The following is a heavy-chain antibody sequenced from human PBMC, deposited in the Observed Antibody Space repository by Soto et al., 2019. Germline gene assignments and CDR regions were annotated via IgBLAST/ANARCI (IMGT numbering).Heavy chain of an antibody. CDR2: ISGRGGST. CDR1: GFTFSSYA. CDR3: AKEGPGYGFYY. J-gene: IGHJ4*02. Sequence: EVQLLESGGGLVQPGGSLRLSCAASGFTFSSYAMSWVRQAPGKGLEWVSAISGRGGSTYYADSVKARFTISRDISKNTLYLKINILRAEDTAVDYCAKEGPGYGFYYWGRGTLVTVSS. D-gene: IGHD5-18*01. V-gene: IGHV3-23*01.